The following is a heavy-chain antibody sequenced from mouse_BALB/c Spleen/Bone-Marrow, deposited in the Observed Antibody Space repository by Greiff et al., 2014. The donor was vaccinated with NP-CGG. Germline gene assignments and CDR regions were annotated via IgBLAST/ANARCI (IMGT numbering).Heavy chain of an antibody. CDR2: IWGGGST. D-gene: IGHD1-1*01. Sequence: VKLMESGPGLVAPSQSLSITCTVSGFSLTDYGVSWIRQPPGKGLEWLGVIWGGGSTYYNSSLKSRLSISKDNSKSQVSLKMNNLQTDDTAMYYCAKHTLRYYAMDYWGQGTSVTVSS. J-gene: IGHJ4*01. V-gene: IGHV2-6-5*01. CDR3: AKHTLRYYAMDY. CDR1: GFSLTDYG.